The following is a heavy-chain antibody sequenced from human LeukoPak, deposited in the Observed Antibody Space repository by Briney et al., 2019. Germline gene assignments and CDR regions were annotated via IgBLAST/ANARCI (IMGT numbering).Heavy chain of an antibody. D-gene: IGHD3-22*01. Sequence: GGSLRLSCAASGFTFSSYWMSWVRQTPGKGLEWVANIKQDGSEKYYVDSVKGRFTISRDNAKNSLYLQVNSLRAEDTAVYYCASLLYYYDSSGYFVYYGMDVWGQGTTVTVSS. V-gene: IGHV3-7*01. CDR2: IKQDGSEK. CDR3: ASLLYYYDSSGYFVYYGMDV. CDR1: GFTFSSYW. J-gene: IGHJ6*02.